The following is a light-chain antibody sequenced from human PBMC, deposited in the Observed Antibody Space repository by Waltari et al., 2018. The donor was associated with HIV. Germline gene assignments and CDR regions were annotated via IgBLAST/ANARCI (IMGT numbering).Light chain of an antibody. CDR1: SANSGARFD. J-gene: IGLJ2*01. CDR2: GNS. CDR3: QTYDSSLSGSVV. V-gene: IGLV1-40*01. Sequence: QSVLTQPHSVSGAPGQTVTIPCTGSSANSGARFDVHWYQQIPGTAPKLLMYGNSRPSGVPDRFSGSKSGTSASLAIAGLQAEDEADYYCQTYDSSLSGSVVFGGGTKLTVL.